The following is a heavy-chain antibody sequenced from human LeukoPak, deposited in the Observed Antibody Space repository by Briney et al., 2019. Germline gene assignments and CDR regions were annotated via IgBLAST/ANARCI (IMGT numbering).Heavy chain of an antibody. V-gene: IGHV3-7*03. CDR2: INSDGSEG. CDR3: ARSSYSSSSSV. D-gene: IGHD6-6*01. J-gene: IGHJ3*01. CDR1: GFTFSGFW. Sequence: GGSLRLSCAVSGFTFSGFWMSWSRQAPGKGLEWVASINSDGSEGYYADVVKGRFTISGDNAKNSLYLQINSLRAEDTAVYYCARSSYSSSSSVWGQGTMVTVSS.